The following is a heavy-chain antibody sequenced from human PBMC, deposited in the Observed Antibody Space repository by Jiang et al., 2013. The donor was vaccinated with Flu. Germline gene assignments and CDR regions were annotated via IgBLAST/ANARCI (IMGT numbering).Heavy chain of an antibody. V-gene: IGHV1-69*06. CDR1: GGTFSSYA. Sequence: SGAEVKKPGSSVKVSCKASGGTFSSYAISWVRQAPGQGLEWMGGIIPIFGTANYAQKFQGRVTITADKSTSTAYMELSSLRSEDTAVYYCARGRDSSGYYYEDYFDYWGQGTLVTVSS. J-gene: IGHJ4*02. CDR3: ARGRDSSGYYYEDYFDY. CDR2: IIPIFGTA. D-gene: IGHD3-22*01.